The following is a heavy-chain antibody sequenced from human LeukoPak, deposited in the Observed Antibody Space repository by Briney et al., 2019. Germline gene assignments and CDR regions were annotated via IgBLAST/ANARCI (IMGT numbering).Heavy chain of an antibody. J-gene: IGHJ4*02. CDR2: ISCSGDST. CDR3: AKGPGHYFDY. D-gene: IGHD7-27*01. Sequence: GGSLTLSCAASGFTISSYDMRWLPRAPGGGLLWFIAISCSGDSTYYTHSVKGQFTISRDNSKNTLYLQMNTLSAEDRAVYYCAKGPGHYFDYWGQGTLVTVSS. CDR1: GFTISSYD. V-gene: IGHV3-23*01.